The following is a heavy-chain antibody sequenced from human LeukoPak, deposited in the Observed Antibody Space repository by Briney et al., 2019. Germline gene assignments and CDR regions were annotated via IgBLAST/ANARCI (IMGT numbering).Heavy chain of an antibody. V-gene: IGHV3-74*01. CDR3: APPPIAATGN. CDR2: INTDGSFT. D-gene: IGHD6-13*01. Sequence: GGSLRLSCAASGFTFSDYWMHWVRQAPGKGLVGVSRINTDGSFTSYADSVKGRFTISRDNAKNTLYLQMNSLRAEDTAVYYCAPPPIAATGNWGQGTLVTVSS. J-gene: IGHJ4*02. CDR1: GFTFSDYW.